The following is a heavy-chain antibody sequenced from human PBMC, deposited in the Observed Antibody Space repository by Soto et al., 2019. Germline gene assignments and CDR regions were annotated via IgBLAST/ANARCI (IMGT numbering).Heavy chain of an antibody. V-gene: IGHV1-2*02. D-gene: IGHD6-6*01. CDR1: GYTFTGYY. CDR3: ARGRSSSSPLDAFDI. J-gene: IGHJ3*02. CDR2: INPNSGGT. Sequence: ASVKVSCKASGYTFTGYYMHCVRQAPGQGLEWMGWINPNSGGTNYAQKFQGRVTMTRDTSISTAYMELSRLRSDDTAVYYCARGRSSSSPLDAFDIWGQGTMVTVSS.